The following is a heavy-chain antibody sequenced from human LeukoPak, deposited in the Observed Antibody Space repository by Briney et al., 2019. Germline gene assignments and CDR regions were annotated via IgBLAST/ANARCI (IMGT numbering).Heavy chain of an antibody. Sequence: GGSLRLSCAASGFTFSSYAMSWVRQAPGKGLEWVSAISGSGGSTYYADSVKGRFTISRDNSKSTLYLQMNSLRAEDTAVYYCAKQVLRFLEWQYFQHWGQGTLVTVSS. V-gene: IGHV3-23*01. D-gene: IGHD3-3*01. CDR3: AKQVLRFLEWQYFQH. CDR1: GFTFSSYA. CDR2: ISGSGGST. J-gene: IGHJ1*01.